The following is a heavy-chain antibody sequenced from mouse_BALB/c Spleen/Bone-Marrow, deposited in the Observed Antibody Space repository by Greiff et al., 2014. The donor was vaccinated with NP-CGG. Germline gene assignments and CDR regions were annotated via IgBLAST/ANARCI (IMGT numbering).Heavy chain of an antibody. CDR1: GFNIKDTY. V-gene: IGHV14-3*02. CDR2: IDPANGNT. CDR3: ATLTTVVDAMDY. Sequence: VQLQQSGAELVKPGAPVKLSCTASGFNIKDTYMHWVKQRPEQGLEWIGRIDPANGNTKYDPKFQGKATITADTSSNTAYLQLSSLTSEDTAVYYCATLTTVVDAMDYWGQGTSVTVSS. D-gene: IGHD1-1*01. J-gene: IGHJ4*01.